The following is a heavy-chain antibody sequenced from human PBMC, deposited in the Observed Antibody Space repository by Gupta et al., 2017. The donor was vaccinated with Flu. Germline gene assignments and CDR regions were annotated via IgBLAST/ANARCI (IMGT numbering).Heavy chain of an antibody. CDR1: GYSISSGYY. Sequence: QVQLQESGPGLVKPSETMSLTCAVSGYSISSGYYWGWIRQPPGKGLEWIGSIYHSGRTYYNPSLKSRVTISVDTSKNQFSLKLSAVTAADTAVYYCARDRGGRYYFDYWGQGTLVTVSS. CDR3: ARDRGGRYYFDY. V-gene: IGHV4-38-2*02. J-gene: IGHJ4*02. CDR2: IYHSGRT. D-gene: IGHD5-12*01.